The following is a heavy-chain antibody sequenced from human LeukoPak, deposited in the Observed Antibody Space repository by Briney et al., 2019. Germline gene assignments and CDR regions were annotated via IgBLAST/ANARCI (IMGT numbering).Heavy chain of an antibody. V-gene: IGHV4-39*07. CDR2: FFYGGST. Sequence: SETLSLTCTVSGGSLSSSTYCWAWIRQTPGRGLEWIGTFFYGGSTSYIPSLKSRVTISVDRSKNQFSLKLSSVTAADTAVYYCARGGPDILTGYYFDYWGQGTLVTVSS. J-gene: IGHJ4*02. D-gene: IGHD3-9*01. CDR3: ARGGPDILTGYYFDY. CDR1: GGSLSSSTYC.